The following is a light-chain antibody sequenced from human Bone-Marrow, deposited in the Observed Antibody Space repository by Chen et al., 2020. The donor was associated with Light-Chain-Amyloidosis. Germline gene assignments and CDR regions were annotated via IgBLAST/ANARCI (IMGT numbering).Light chain of an antibody. CDR1: QIISSNY. J-gene: IGKJ4*01. Sequence: EIVLTQSPGTLSLSPGEGANLSCRASQIISSNYLTWYQQKFGQAPRLLVYGSSSRATGIPDRFTGSGYGTGFPLTSNRLEPEDFAMYYCQQYGTSPLTFSGGTKVEIQ. CDR2: GSS. CDR3: QQYGTSPLT. V-gene: IGKV3-20*01.